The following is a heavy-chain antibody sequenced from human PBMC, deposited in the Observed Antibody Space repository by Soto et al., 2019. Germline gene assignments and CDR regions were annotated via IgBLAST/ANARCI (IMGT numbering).Heavy chain of an antibody. J-gene: IGHJ4*02. Sequence: EVQILESGGGLVQPGGSLRLSCAASGFTFSTYGLTWVRQAPGKGLEWVSLINGDDAGTYYPDSVKGRFTISRDNSKNTLYLQMNSLRAEDTAVYYCAARNFEYWGQGTLVTVSS. CDR2: INGDDAGT. CDR3: AARNFEY. CDR1: GFTFSTYG. V-gene: IGHV3-23*01.